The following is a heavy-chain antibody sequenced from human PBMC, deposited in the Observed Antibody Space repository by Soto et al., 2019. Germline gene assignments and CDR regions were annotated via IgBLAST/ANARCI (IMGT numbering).Heavy chain of an antibody. D-gene: IGHD3-22*01. CDR1: VGSFSAYY. V-gene: IGHV4-34*01. CDR3: ARGSVGTGDSSGFYEY. J-gene: IGHJ4*02. Sequence: SQTLSLTCAVYVGSFSAYYWSWIRQPPGKGLEWIGEINHSGGTSYNPSLKIRVTISVDTSKSHFSLKLTSVTAADRAVYYCARGSVGTGDSSGFYEYWAQGTTVTVSS. CDR2: INHSGGT.